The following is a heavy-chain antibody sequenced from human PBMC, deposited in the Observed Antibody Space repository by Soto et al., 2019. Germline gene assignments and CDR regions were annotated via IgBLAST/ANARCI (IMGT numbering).Heavy chain of an antibody. CDR1: GYRFTSYW. CDR2: IYPGDSDT. V-gene: IGHV5-51*01. Sequence: PGEALKISCKGSGYRFTSYWIGWVRQMPGKGLEWMGIIYPGDSDTRYSPSFQGQVTISADTSISTAYLQWSSLKASDSAMYYCASGSSGYYGIFDYWGQGTLVTVSS. CDR3: ASGSSGYYGIFDY. D-gene: IGHD3-22*01. J-gene: IGHJ4*02.